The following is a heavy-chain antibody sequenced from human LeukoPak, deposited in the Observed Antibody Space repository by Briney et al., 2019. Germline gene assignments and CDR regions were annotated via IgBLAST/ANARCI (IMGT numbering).Heavy chain of an antibody. CDR1: GGTFSSYA. Sequence: SVKVSCKASGGTFSSYAISWVRQAPGQGLEWMGGIIPIFGTANYAQKFQGRVTITADESTSTAYTELSSLRSEDTAAYYCARAQDWEYYFDYWGQGTLVTVSS. V-gene: IGHV1-69*13. CDR2: IIPIFGTA. CDR3: ARAQDWEYYFDY. J-gene: IGHJ4*02. D-gene: IGHD1-26*01.